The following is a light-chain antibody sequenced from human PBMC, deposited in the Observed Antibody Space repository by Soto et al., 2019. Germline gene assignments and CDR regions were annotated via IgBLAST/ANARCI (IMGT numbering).Light chain of an antibody. J-gene: IGKJ4*01. CDR3: QQYNSYSPRLT. Sequence: DIPMTQSPSTLSASVGDRVTITCRASQSISNWLAWYQQKPGKAPKLLIYRASSLESGVPSRFSGSGSGKEFTLTISSLQTDDFATYYCQQYNSYSPRLTFGGGTKVEPK. CDR2: RAS. CDR1: QSISNW. V-gene: IGKV1-5*03.